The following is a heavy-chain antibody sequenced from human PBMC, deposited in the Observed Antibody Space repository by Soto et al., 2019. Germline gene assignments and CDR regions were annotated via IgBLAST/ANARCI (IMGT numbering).Heavy chain of an antibody. CDR2: VYYSGNA. J-gene: IGHJ6*02. CDR3: VRIPAENLVANYYDYSMDV. CDR1: GGSISSYY. D-gene: IGHD3-9*01. Sequence: SETLSLTCTVSGGSISSYYWSWIRQPPGKGLEWIGHVYYSGNANYNSSLESRVTISVGTSKNQFFLKLSSVTAADTAVYYCVRIPAENLVANYYDYSMDVWGQGTTVTVSS. V-gene: IGHV4-59*01.